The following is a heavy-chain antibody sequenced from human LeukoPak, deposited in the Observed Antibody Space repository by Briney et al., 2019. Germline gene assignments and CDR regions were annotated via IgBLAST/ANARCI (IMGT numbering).Heavy chain of an antibody. V-gene: IGHV1-69*06. D-gene: IGHD6-6*01. CDR2: IIPIFGTA. CDR1: GGTFSSYA. CDR3: ARSQKSSIAARPLDY. Sequence: ASVKVSCKASGGTFSSYAISWVRQAPGQGLEWMGGIIPIFGTANYAQKFQGRVTITADKSTSTAYMELSSLRSEDTAVYYCARSQKSSIAARPLDYWGQGTLVTVSS. J-gene: IGHJ4*02.